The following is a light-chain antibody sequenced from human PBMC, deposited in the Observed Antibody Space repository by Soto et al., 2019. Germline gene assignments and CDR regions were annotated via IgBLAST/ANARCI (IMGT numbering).Light chain of an antibody. CDR1: SSDVGGYNY. Sequence: QSVLTQPPSASGSPGQSVTISCTGTSSDVGGYNYVSWYQHHPGKAPNLIIYEVYKRPSGVPDRFSGSKSGNTAALTVSGLQAEDEADYYCSSYVGTNSYVFGTGTKVTVL. CDR2: EVY. CDR3: SSYVGTNSYV. J-gene: IGLJ1*01. V-gene: IGLV2-8*01.